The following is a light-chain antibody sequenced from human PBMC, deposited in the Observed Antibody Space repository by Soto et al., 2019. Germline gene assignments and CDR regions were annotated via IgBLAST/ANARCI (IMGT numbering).Light chain of an antibody. J-gene: IGKJ1*01. V-gene: IGKV2-30*01. CDR1: RSLVYSDGNAY. CDR3: MQGTHWPPT. CDR2: KAS. Sequence: DVVMTQSPLSLPVTLGQPASISCRSSRSLVYSDGNAYLNWFHQRPGQSPRRLIYKASNRDSGVPDRFSGSGSGTVFTLHINRVEAEDVGVYYCMQGTHWPPTFGRGTRVEIE.